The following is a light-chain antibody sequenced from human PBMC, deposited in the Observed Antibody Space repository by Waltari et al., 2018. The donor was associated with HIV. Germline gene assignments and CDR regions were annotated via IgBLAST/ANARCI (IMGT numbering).Light chain of an antibody. J-gene: IGLJ2*01. CDR3: SSYTSSITLV. CDR1: SNDVGGYNY. Sequence: QSALTQPASLSGSPGQSITISCDGTSNDVGGYNYVSWYQQHPGKAPKLMICEVNNRPSGVSRRCSGSKSGNTAYLTISGLQAEDEADYYCSSYTSSITLVFGGGTKVTVL. CDR2: EVN. V-gene: IGLV2-14*01.